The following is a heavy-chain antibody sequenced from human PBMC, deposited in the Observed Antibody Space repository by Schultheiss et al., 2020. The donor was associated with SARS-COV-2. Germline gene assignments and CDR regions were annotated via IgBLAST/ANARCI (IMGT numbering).Heavy chain of an antibody. Sequence: SETLSLTCAVSGGSISSSNWWSWVRQPPGKGPEWIGSVHHSGRTYYNPSLKSRVTISVDTSKNQFSLKLSSVTAADTAVYYCARPSGGEWYLFDYWGQGTLVTVSS. CDR2: VHHSGRT. V-gene: IGHV4-4*02. J-gene: IGHJ4*02. CDR3: ARPSGGEWYLFDY. D-gene: IGHD3-16*01. CDR1: GGSISSSNW.